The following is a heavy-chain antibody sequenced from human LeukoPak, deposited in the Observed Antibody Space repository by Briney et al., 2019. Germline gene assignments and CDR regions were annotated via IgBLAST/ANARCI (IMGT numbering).Heavy chain of an antibody. J-gene: IGHJ4*02. Sequence: PSETLSLTCTVSGGSISSYYWSWIRQPPGKGLEWIGSIYYSGSTYYNPSLKSRVTISVDTSKNQFSLKLSSVTAADTAVYYCARHQLDSAAVFPDYWGQGTLVTVSS. D-gene: IGHD6-13*01. V-gene: IGHV4-39*01. CDR1: GGSISSYY. CDR3: ARHQLDSAAVFPDY. CDR2: IYYSGST.